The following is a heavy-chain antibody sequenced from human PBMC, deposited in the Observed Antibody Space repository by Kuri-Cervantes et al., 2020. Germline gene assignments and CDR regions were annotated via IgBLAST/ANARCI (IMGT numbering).Heavy chain of an antibody. V-gene: IGHV2-5*02. CDR1: WVSLSTSGVG. J-gene: IGHJ4*02. CDR3: AYSSSSWYGGPTYFDY. D-gene: IGHD6-13*01. Sequence: GPSPVKTTKTPPPTCPFSWVSLSTSGVGVGWIRQPPGKALEWLALIYWDDDKRYSPSLKSRLTITKDTSKNQVVLTMTNMDPVDTATYYCAYSSSSWYGGPTYFDYWGQGTLVTVSS. CDR2: IYWDDDK.